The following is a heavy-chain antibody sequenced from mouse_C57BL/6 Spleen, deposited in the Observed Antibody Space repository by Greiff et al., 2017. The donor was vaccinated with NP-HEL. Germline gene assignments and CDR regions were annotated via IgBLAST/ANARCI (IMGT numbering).Heavy chain of an antibody. D-gene: IGHD1-1*01. CDR1: GYTFTDYE. CDR2: IDPETGGT. Sequence: VQLQQSGAELVRPGASVTLSCKASGYTFTDYEMHWVKQTPVHGLEWIGAIDPETGGTAYNQKFKGKAILTADKSSSTAYMELRRLTSEDSAVYYCSIYYYGRGGYWGQGTTLTVSS. J-gene: IGHJ2*01. V-gene: IGHV1-15*01. CDR3: SIYYYGRGGY.